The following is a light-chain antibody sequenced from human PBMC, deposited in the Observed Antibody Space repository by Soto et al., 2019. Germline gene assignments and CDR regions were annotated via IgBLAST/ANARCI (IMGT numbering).Light chain of an antibody. V-gene: IGKV3-20*01. CDR2: GAS. CDR3: QQYGSSPWT. CDR1: QSVSSSY. Sequence: EIVLTQSPGTLSLSPGERATLSCRASQSVSSSYLAWYQQKPGQAPRLLIYGASSRATGIPDRSSGSGSGTDFTLTISRLEPEDFAVYYCQQYGSSPWTFGQGTKVEI. J-gene: IGKJ1*01.